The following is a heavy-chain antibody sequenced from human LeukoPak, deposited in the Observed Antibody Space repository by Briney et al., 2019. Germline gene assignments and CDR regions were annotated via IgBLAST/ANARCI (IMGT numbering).Heavy chain of an antibody. V-gene: IGHV3-7*01. CDR1: RFIFSNYW. Sequence: GGSLRLSCAASRFIFSNYWMNWVRQAPGKGLEWVAKINRDGSEKYYVDSVKGRFTISRDNAKSSQYLQINSLRAEDTAVYSCAREGYCTGNTCSFDYWGQGTLVTVSS. D-gene: IGHD2-8*02. CDR2: INRDGSEK. CDR3: AREGYCTGNTCSFDY. J-gene: IGHJ4*02.